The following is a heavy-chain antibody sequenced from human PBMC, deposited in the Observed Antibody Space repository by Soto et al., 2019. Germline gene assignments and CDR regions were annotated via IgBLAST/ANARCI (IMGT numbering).Heavy chain of an antibody. V-gene: IGHV1-3*01. CDR1: GYTFTSYG. Sequence: ASVKVSCKASGYTFTSYGVHWVRQAPGQRLEWMGWINAANGDTKYSPKFQGRVTITRDTSASTAYMELSSLRSEDTAVYYCVRRHVSTTGIDWFDPWGQGTLVTVSS. D-gene: IGHD1-1*01. CDR2: INAANGDT. CDR3: VRRHVSTTGIDWFDP. J-gene: IGHJ5*02.